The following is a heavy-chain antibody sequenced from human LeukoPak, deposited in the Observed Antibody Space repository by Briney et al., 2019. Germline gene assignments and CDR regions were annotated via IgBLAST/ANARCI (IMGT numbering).Heavy chain of an antibody. CDR3: ARDAGSSWDNWYFDL. CDR2: IKQDGSEK. V-gene: IGHV3-7*01. J-gene: IGHJ2*01. D-gene: IGHD6-13*01. CDR1: GFTFRIYW. Sequence: GGSQRLSCGASGFTFRIYWMSWVRQAPGKGLEWVANIKQDGSEKYYVDSVKGRFTISRNNAKNSLYLQMNSLRAEDTAVYFCARDAGSSWDNWYFDLWGRGTLVTVSS.